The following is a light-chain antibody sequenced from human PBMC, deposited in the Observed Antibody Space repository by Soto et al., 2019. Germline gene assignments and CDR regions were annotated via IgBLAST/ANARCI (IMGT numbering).Light chain of an antibody. CDR3: CSYTRGNSWV. CDR1: SSDVGASNY. CDR2: DVS. V-gene: IGLV2-14*03. J-gene: IGLJ3*02. Sequence: QSALTQPASVSGSPGQSITISCTGTSSDVGASNYVSWYQHHPGKAPQLIIFDVSDRPSGVSHRFSGSKSGNTASLLISGRLAEDEAYYYCCSYTRGNSWVFGGGTKVTVL.